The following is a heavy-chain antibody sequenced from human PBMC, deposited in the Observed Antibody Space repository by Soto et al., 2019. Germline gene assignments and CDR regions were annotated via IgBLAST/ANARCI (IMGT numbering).Heavy chain of an antibody. CDR1: GGSLSSGNYF. J-gene: IGHJ5*02. V-gene: IGHV4-31*03. D-gene: IGHD6-13*01. CDR2: ISYSGST. Sequence: SETLSLTCTVSGGSLSSGNYFWNWIRQHPGKGLEWIGYISYSGSTYYNPSLKSRLSMSVDTSKNQFSLKLSSVTAADTAVYYCARMPSSSWSNWFDPWGQGTLVTVSS. CDR3: ARMPSSSWSNWFDP.